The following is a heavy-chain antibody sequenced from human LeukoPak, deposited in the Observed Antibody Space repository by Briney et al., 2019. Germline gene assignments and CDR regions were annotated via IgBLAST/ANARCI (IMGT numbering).Heavy chain of an antibody. CDR2: IFSSGST. CDR3: VRYANYGDYPNWLDP. D-gene: IGHD4-17*01. V-gene: IGHV4-4*07. CDR1: GGSMNGYY. J-gene: IGHJ5*02. Sequence: SETLSLTCSVSGGSMNGYYWNWIRQSAGKGLQWIGRIFSSGSTNYNPSLKSRVTMSLDKSKNQFSLKLYSVTAADTAVYYCVRYANYGDYPNWLDPWGQGTLVTVS.